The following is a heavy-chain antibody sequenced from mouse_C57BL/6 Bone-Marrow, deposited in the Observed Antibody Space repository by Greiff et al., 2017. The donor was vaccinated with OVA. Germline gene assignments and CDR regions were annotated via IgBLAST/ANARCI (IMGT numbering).Heavy chain of an antibody. J-gene: IGHJ4*01. CDR2: IDPETGGT. CDR1: GYTFTDYE. Sequence: QVQLQQSGAELVRPGASVTLSCKASGYTFTDYEMHWVKQTPVHGLEWIGAIDPETGGTDYNQKFKGKAIMTADKSSSTAYMELRSLTSEDSAVYYCTRRGWLLPAMDYWGQGTSVTVSS. D-gene: IGHD2-3*01. V-gene: IGHV1-15*01. CDR3: TRRGWLLPAMDY.